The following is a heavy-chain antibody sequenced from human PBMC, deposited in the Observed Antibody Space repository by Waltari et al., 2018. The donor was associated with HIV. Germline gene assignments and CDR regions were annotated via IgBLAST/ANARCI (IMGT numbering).Heavy chain of an antibody. CDR2: VNHGGTT. V-gene: IGHV4-34*02. CDR3: ASGLSSGKSVDY. D-gene: IGHD3-10*01. J-gene: IGHJ4*02. Sequence: QVQLQQWGAGLLKPSETLSLTCAVYGTSFTGHYWTWIRQPPGKGLAWVGEVNHGGTTNYNPSLKSRVTISVDSSNNHFALELNSVTAADTAVYFCASGLSSGKSVDYWGQGTLVTVSS. CDR1: GTSFTGHY.